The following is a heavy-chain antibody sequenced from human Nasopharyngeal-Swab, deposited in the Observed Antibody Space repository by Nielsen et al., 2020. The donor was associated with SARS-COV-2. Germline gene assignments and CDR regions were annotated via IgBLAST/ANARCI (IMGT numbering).Heavy chain of an antibody. J-gene: IGHJ4*02. D-gene: IGHD5-24*01. Sequence: GESLKISCAASGFTFDDYGMSWVRQAPGKGLEWVSGINWNGGSTGYADSVKGRFTISRDNAKNSLYLQMNSLRAEDTALYHCARVLDGYNGFDYWGQGTLVTVSS. CDR3: ARVLDGYNGFDY. CDR2: INWNGGST. CDR1: GFTFDDYG. V-gene: IGHV3-20*01.